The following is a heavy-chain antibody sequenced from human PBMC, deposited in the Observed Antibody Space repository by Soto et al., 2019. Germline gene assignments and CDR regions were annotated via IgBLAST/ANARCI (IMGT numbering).Heavy chain of an antibody. CDR3: ATRRGDGYNDY. Sequence: QVQLVQSGAEVKKPGSSVKVSCKAPEATFRSITISWVGQALGKGLEWMGRIIPILGITNYAQKFQGRVTITADKSTSTAYMELSSLRSEDTAVYYCATRRGDGYNDYWGQGTLVTVSS. J-gene: IGHJ4*02. CDR1: EATFRSIT. V-gene: IGHV1-69*02. D-gene: IGHD3-10*01. CDR2: IIPILGIT.